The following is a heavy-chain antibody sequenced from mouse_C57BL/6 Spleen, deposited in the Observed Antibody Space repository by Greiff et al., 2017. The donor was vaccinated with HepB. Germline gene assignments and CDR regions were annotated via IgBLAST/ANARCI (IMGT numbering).Heavy chain of an antibody. D-gene: IGHD2-1*01. CDR3: ARSRRNGWYFDV. CDR1: GYTFTSYW. Sequence: QVQLQQPGAELVRPGSSVKLSCKASGYTFTSYWMDWVKQRPGQGREWIGNIYPSDSETHYNQKFKDKATLTVDKSSSTAYMQLSSLTSEDSAVYYCARSRRNGWYFDVWGTGTTVTVSS. CDR2: IYPSDSET. J-gene: IGHJ1*03. V-gene: IGHV1-61*01.